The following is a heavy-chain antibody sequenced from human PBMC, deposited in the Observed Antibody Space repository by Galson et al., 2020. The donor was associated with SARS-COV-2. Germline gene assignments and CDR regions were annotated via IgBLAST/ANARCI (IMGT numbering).Heavy chain of an antibody. V-gene: IGHV4-59*01. D-gene: IGHD3-3*01. CDR1: GGSISGSY. CDR3: ARTRYLEAGYYMDV. J-gene: IGHJ6*03. Sequence: SETLSLTCTVSGGSISGSYWSWIRQPPGKALEWVGYMFSNGGTKYNPSLKSRVTISGDTSKKQFSLILTSVTAADTAVYYCARTRYLEAGYYMDVWGKGTTVIDSS. CDR2: MFSNGGT.